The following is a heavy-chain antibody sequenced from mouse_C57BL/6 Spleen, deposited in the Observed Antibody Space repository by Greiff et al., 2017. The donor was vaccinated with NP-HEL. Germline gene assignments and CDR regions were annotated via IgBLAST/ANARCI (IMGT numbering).Heavy chain of an antibody. V-gene: IGHV1-55*01. Sequence: QVQLQQSGAELVKPGASVKMSCKASGYTFTSYWITWVKQRPGQGLEWIGDIYPGSGSTNYNEKFKSKATLTVDTSSSTAYMQLSSLTSEDSAVYYCAYGYDGYWYFDVCGTGTTVTVSS. CDR2: IYPGSGST. D-gene: IGHD2-2*01. CDR1: GYTFTSYW. J-gene: IGHJ1*03. CDR3: AYGYDGYWYFDV.